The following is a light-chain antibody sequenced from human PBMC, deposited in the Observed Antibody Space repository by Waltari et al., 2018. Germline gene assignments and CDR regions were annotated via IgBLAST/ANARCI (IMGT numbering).Light chain of an antibody. Sequence: EIVMTQSPATLSVSPGERVTSSCRASQSISNKLAWYQQTPGQPPRLLVFGASTRASGIPARFSGSGSGTEFTLTISSLQSEDFAVYYCQQYNNWPPKTFGQGTKVEI. J-gene: IGKJ1*01. CDR2: GAS. V-gene: IGKV3-15*01. CDR1: QSISNK. CDR3: QQYNNWPPKT.